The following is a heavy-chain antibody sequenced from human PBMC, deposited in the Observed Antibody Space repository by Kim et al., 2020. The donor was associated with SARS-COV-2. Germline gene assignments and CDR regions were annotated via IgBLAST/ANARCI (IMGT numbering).Heavy chain of an antibody. D-gene: IGHD3-10*01. V-gene: IGHV3-30*04. CDR1: GFTFSSYA. Sequence: GGSLRLSCAASGFTFSSYAMHWVRQAPGKGLEWVAVISYDGSNKYYADSVKGRFTISRDNSKNTLYLQMNSLRAEDTAVYYCARALKAYPNGTLNYYYGSGSLCDDWGQGTLVTDSS. J-gene: IGHJ4*02. CDR3: ARALKAYPNGTLNYYYGSGSLCDD. CDR2: ISYDGSNK.